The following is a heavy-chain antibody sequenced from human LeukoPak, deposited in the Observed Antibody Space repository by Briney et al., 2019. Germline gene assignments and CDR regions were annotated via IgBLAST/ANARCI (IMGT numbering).Heavy chain of an antibody. V-gene: IGHV3-23*01. D-gene: IGHD3-22*01. CDR3: AKDAGYDSSGEVDY. J-gene: IGHJ4*02. CDR2: ISGSGGST. Sequence: GGSLRLSCAASGFTFSSYAMSWVRQAPGKGLEWVSAISGSGGSTYYTDSVKGRFTISRDNSKNTLYLQMNSLRAEDTAVYYCAKDAGYDSSGEVDYWGQGTLVTVSS. CDR1: GFTFSSYA.